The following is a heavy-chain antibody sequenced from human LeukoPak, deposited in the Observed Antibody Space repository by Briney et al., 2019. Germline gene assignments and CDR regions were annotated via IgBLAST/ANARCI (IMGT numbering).Heavy chain of an antibody. V-gene: IGHV4-59*08. D-gene: IGHD3-10*01. Sequence: GSLRLSCAASGFTFSSYAMSWIRQPPGKGLEWIGYIYYSGSTNYNPSLKSRVTISVDTSKNQFSLKLSSVTAADTAVYYCARHALWFGVPWFDPWGQGTLVTVSS. J-gene: IGHJ5*02. CDR1: GFTFSSYA. CDR2: IYYSGST. CDR3: ARHALWFGVPWFDP.